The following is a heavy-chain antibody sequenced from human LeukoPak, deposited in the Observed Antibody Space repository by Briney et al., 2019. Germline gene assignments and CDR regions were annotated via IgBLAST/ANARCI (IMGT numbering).Heavy chain of an antibody. D-gene: IGHD3-10*01. CDR3: ARVYYGSGSLHYYYYYMDV. CDR1: GFTVSSNY. CDR2: TYSGGGT. J-gene: IGHJ6*03. V-gene: IGHV3-53*01. Sequence: GGSLRLSCAASGFTVSSNYITWVRQAPGKGLEWVSVTYSGGGTYYADSVKGRFTISRDNSKNALNLQMHNLRAEDTAVYYCARVYYGSGSLHYYYYYMDVWGKGTTVTISS.